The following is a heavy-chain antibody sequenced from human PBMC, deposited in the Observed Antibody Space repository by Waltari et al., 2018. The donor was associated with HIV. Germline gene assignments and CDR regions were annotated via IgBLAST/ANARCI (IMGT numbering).Heavy chain of an antibody. CDR2: ISPGGAI. Sequence: VQLQQWGAGLVRPSETLSLTCVVSGDSFEAHSWTWIRPPLGKGLEWLGEISPGGAITYNPSLKGRLTMSVYKSKNQFSLHLASVTAADAAIYWCKVAARVRSLANNIFLFYGVDVWGPGTTVTVTS. CDR1: GDSFEAHS. D-gene: IGHD3-3*02. CDR3: KVAARVRSLANNIFLFYGVDV. V-gene: IGHV4-34*02. J-gene: IGHJ6*02.